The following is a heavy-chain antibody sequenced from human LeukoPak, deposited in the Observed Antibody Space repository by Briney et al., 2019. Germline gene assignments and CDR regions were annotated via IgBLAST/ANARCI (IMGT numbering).Heavy chain of an antibody. CDR1: GFLFSDYY. CDR3: ARGARYSGSYYDY. V-gene: IGHV3-11*05. CDR2: ISGSSSYT. J-gene: IGHJ4*02. Sequence: PGGSLRLSCAASGFLFSDYYMNWIRQAPGKGLEWVSYISGSSSYTNYADSVKGRFTISRDHAKNSLYLQMNSLRAEDTAVYYCARGARYSGSYYDYWGQGTLVTVSS. D-gene: IGHD1-26*01.